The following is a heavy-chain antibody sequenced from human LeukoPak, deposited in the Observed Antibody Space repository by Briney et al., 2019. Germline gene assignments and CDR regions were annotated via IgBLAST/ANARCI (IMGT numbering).Heavy chain of an antibody. J-gene: IGHJ4*02. CDR3: ARDGLGCSSTSCPSPFDY. V-gene: IGHV3-11*04. CDR2: ISSSGSTI. D-gene: IGHD2-2*01. CDR1: GFTFSDYY. Sequence: PGGSLRLSCAASGFTFSDYYMSWIRQAPGKVLEWVSYISSSGSTIYYADSVKGRFTISRDKAKNSLYLQMNSLRAEDTAVYCCARDGLGCSSTSCPSPFDYWGQGTLVTVSS.